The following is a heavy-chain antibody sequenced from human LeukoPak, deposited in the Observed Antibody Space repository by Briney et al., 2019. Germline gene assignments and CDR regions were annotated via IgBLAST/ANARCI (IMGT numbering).Heavy chain of an antibody. CDR1: GFTFSSYS. CDR3: AREGKGSNYFDY. Sequence: GGSLRLSCAASGFTFSSYSMNWVRQAPGKGLEWVSSISSSSSYIYYADSVKGRFTISRDNAKNSLYLQMNSLRAEDTAVYYCAREGKGSNYFDYWGQGTLVTVSS. V-gene: IGHV3-21*01. CDR2: ISSSSSYI. J-gene: IGHJ4*02. D-gene: IGHD2/OR15-2a*01.